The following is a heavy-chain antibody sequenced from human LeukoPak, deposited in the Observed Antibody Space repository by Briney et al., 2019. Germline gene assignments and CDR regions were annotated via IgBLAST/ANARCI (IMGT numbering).Heavy chain of an antibody. V-gene: IGHV4-38-2*01. CDR2: IYHSGST. J-gene: IGHJ1*01. D-gene: IGHD2-15*01. CDR3: ARRGYCSGGSCYSGGQYFQH. CDR1: GYSISSGYY. Sequence: SETLSLTCAVSGYSISSGYYWGWIRQPPGKGLEWIGSIYHSGSTYYNPSLKSRVTISVDTSKNQFSLKLSSVTATDTAVYYCARRGYCSGGSCYSGGQYFQHWGQGTLVTVSS.